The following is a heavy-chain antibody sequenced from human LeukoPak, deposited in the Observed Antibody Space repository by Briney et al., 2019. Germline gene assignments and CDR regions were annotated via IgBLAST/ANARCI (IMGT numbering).Heavy chain of an antibody. CDR3: ERVHRIPYDILTGYYNVILGY. Sequence: ASVKVSCKASGYTFTSYDINWVRQATGQGLEWMGWMNPNSGNTGYAQKFQGRVTMTRNTSISTAYMELSSLRSEDTAVYYCERVHRIPYDILTGYYNVILGYWGQGTLVTVSS. J-gene: IGHJ4*02. V-gene: IGHV1-8*01. CDR1: GYTFTSYD. CDR2: MNPNSGNT. D-gene: IGHD3-9*01.